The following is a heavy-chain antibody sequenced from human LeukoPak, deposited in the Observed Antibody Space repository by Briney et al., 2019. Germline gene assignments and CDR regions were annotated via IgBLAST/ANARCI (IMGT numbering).Heavy chain of an antibody. V-gene: IGHV3-21*04. CDR1: GFTFTSYS. CDR3: ARGWVVATGGFDM. J-gene: IGHJ3*02. Sequence: GGSLRLSCAASGFTFTSYSMNWVRQAPGRGLEWVSSIRFTGSYIYYADSVKGRFTISRDNSKNTVYLQMNSLRGEDTAVYFCARGWVVATGGFDMWGQGTMVTVSS. CDR2: IRFTGSYI. D-gene: IGHD2-8*02.